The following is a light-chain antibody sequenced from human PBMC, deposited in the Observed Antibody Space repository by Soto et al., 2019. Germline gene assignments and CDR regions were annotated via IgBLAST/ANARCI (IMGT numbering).Light chain of an antibody. CDR2: DGS. J-gene: IGKJ1*01. CDR3: QKHDSAPGA. Sequence: DIQVTQSPSSLSASVGDRVTIACRASQGIDNFLAWYHQKPGKVPSLLIYDGSSLGPGVSGRLTGSRSGTEFTVTVSSRQPVGVGTLLCQKHDSAPGAFVEGTKVDIK. CDR1: QGIDNF. V-gene: IGKV1-27*01.